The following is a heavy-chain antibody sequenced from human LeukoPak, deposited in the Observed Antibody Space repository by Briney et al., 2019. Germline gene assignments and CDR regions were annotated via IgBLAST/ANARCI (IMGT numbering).Heavy chain of an antibody. D-gene: IGHD3-22*01. CDR1: GFTFSSYE. CDR2: ISSSGSTI. J-gene: IGHJ4*02. V-gene: IGHV3-48*03. Sequence: GGSLRLSCAASGFTFSSYEMNWVRQAPGKGLEWVSYISSSGSTIYYADSVRGRFTISRDNSKNTLYLQMNSLRAEDTAVYYCAKDYDSSGYSVSSFDHWGQGTLVTVSS. CDR3: AKDYDSSGYSVSSFDH.